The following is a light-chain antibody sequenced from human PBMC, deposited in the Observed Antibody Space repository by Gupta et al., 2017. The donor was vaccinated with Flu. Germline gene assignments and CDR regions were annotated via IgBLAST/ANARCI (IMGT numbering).Light chain of an antibody. V-gene: IGKV3-11*01. Sequence: EIVLTQSPVTLSLSPGERATLSCRASQSVSSYLAWYQQKPGQAPRLLIYDASNRATGIPARFSGSGSGTDFTLTISSLEPEDFAVYYCQLRSNWPITLGQGTRLEIK. CDR2: DAS. CDR1: QSVSSY. J-gene: IGKJ5*01. CDR3: QLRSNWPIT.